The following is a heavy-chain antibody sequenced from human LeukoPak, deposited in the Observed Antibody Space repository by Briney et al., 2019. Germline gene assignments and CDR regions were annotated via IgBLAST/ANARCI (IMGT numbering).Heavy chain of an antibody. CDR1: GGSISSYY. J-gene: IGHJ6*03. CDR2: IYYSGST. Sequence: SETLSLTCTVSGGSISSYYWSWIRQPPGKGLEWIGYIYYSGSTNYNPSLKSRVTISVDTSKNQFSLKLSSVTAADTAVYYCARLGNSSSWYKDYYYYMDVWGKGTTVTVSS. CDR3: ARLGNSSSWYKDYYYYMDV. D-gene: IGHD6-13*01. V-gene: IGHV4-59*12.